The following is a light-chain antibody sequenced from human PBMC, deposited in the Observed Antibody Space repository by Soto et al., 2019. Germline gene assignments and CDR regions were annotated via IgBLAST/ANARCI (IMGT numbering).Light chain of an antibody. CDR2: GNS. J-gene: IGLJ1*01. V-gene: IGLV1-40*01. Sequence: QSVLTQPPSVAGAPRERVTISFTGSSSNIGAGYDVHWYQQLPGTAPKLLIYGNSNRPSGVPDRFSGSKSGTSASLAITGLQAEDDADYYCQSYDSSLSVFYVVGTGTEVTV. CDR1: SSNIGAGYD. CDR3: QSYDSSLSVFYV.